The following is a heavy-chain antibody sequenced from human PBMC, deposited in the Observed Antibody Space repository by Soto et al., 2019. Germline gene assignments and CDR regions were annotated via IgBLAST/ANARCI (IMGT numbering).Heavy chain of an antibody. J-gene: IGHJ4*02. CDR2: ISASGGST. CDR3: AKDPFSSSWPNFDY. D-gene: IGHD6-13*01. CDR1: GDTFSSNA. V-gene: IGHV3-23*01. Sequence: GGSLRLSCVDSGDTFSSNAMSWVRQAPGKGLEWVSGISASGGSTYYADSVKGRFTISRDNSKNTLYLQMNSLRAEDTAVYYCAKDPFSSSWPNFDYWGQGTLVTVSS.